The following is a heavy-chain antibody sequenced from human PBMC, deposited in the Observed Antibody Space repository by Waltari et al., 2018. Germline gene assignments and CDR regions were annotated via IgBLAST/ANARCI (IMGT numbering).Heavy chain of an antibody. J-gene: IGHJ5*02. Sequence: QITLKESGPALVKPTQTLTLTCTFSGFSLSTSGVGVGWIRQPPGKAVEWLALIYWDDDNGYSPTLKNMHTITKDTAKNQVVLTMTTMDPVDTATYYWAHSKLAGGFGSWGQGTLVTVSS. CDR3: AHSKLAGGFGS. CDR2: IYWDDDN. D-gene: IGHD6-13*01. V-gene: IGHV2-5*02. CDR1: GFSLSTSGVG.